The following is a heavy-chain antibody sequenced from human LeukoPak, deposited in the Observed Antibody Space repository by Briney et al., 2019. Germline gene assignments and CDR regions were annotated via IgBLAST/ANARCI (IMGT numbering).Heavy chain of an antibody. CDR3: ALSGSGTYYDEQFDY. CDR1: GGSISSSSYY. J-gene: IGHJ4*02. CDR2: FHYSGTT. Sequence: PSETLSLTCTVSGGSISSSSYYWSWIRQSPGKGLEWIGSFHYSGTTYYNPSLKSRVTIYVDTSKKQLSLKLNSVTAADTAVYYCALSGSGTYYDEQFDYWGQGSLVTVSS. D-gene: IGHD3-10*01. V-gene: IGHV4-39*01.